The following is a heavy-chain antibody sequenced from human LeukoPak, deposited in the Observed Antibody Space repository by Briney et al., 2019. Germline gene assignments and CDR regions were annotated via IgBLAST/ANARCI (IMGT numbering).Heavy chain of an antibody. CDR2: INQDGSEK. Sequence: PGGSLRLSCAASGFTFSSYWMSWVRQAPGRGVEWVAKINQDGSEKYYVDSVKGRFTISRDNAKISLYLQMSSLRAEDTAVYYCARDTAGNDYWGQGTLVTVSS. CDR3: ARDTAGNDY. CDR1: GFTFSSYW. D-gene: IGHD1-1*01. J-gene: IGHJ4*02. V-gene: IGHV3-7*01.